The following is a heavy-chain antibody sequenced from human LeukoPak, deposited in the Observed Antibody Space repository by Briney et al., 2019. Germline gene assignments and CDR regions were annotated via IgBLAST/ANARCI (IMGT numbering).Heavy chain of an antibody. D-gene: IGHD6-19*01. V-gene: IGHV3-53*01. J-gene: IGHJ5*02. CDR2: IYSGGST. Sequence: GGSLRLSCAASGFTFSNNYMSWVRQAPGKGLEWVSVIYSGGSTYYADSVKGRFTISRDNSKNTLYLQMNSLRAEDTAVYYCAGEKRISGWSNWFDPWGQGTLVTVSS. CDR1: GFTFSNNY. CDR3: AGEKRISGWSNWFDP.